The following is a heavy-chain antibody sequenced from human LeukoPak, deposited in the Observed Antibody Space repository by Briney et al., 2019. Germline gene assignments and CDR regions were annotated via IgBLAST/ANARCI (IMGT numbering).Heavy chain of an antibody. D-gene: IGHD3-22*01. CDR3: ARDSNYYYDSSGYDY. CDR2: IYYSGST. CDR1: GGSISSSSYY. V-gene: IGHV4-39*07. Sequence: SETLSLTCTVSGGSISSSSYYWGWIRQPPGKGLEWIGSIYYSGSTYYNPSLKSRVTMSVDTPKDQFSLKLSSVTAADTAVYYCARDSNYYYDSSGYDYWGQGTLVTVSS. J-gene: IGHJ4*02.